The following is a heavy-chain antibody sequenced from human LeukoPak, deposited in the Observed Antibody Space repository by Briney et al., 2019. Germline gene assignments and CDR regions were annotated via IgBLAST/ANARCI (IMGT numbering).Heavy chain of an antibody. D-gene: IGHD1-26*01. Sequence: SETLSLTCAVSGYSISSGYYWGWIRQPPGKGLEWVGSIYHSGSTYYNPSLKSRVTISVDTSKNQFSLKLRSVTAADTAGYYLCRTVGGAIPLDYWGQGTLVTVSS. CDR1: GYSISSGYY. CDR3: CRTVGGAIPLDY. V-gene: IGHV4-38-2*01. CDR2: IYHSGST. J-gene: IGHJ4*02.